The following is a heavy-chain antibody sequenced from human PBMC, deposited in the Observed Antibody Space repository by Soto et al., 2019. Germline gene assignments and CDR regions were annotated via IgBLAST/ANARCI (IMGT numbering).Heavy chain of an antibody. D-gene: IGHD3-3*01. CDR3: ARDDRSVSGVVTLDH. CDR1: GYSFKNYA. J-gene: IGHJ4*02. Sequence: ASVKVSCKATGYSFKNYAVHWVRQAPGQRLEWMGFTNEGSGNTRFSQKFQGRISITRDTSASTVYLDLSSLTSEDTAIYYCARDDRSVSGVVTLDHWGPGTLVTVSS. V-gene: IGHV1-3*01. CDR2: TNEGSGNT.